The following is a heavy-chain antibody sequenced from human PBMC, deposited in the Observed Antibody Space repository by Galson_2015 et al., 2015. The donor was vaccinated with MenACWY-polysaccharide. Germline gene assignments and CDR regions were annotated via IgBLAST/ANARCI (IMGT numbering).Heavy chain of an antibody. D-gene: IGHD2-15*01. J-gene: IGHJ5*02. Sequence: CAISGDSVSSNSAAWSWIRQSPSRGLEWLGRTYYRSKWYNDYAVSVKSRITINPDTSKNQFSLQLNSVTPEDTAVYYCARGAGYCSGGSCYLWFDPWGQGTLVTVSS. CDR2: TYYRSKWYN. CDR3: ARGAGYCSGGSCYLWFDP. V-gene: IGHV6-1*01. CDR1: GDSVSSNSAA.